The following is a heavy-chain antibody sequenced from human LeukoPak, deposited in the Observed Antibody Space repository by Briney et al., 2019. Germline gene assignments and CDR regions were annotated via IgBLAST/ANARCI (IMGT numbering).Heavy chain of an antibody. J-gene: IGHJ4*02. CDR1: GGSISSYY. CDR3: VREMDSSGWSNFDY. V-gene: IGHV4-59*01. D-gene: IGHD6-19*01. CDR2: IYYSGST. Sequence: SETLSLTCTVSGGSISSYYWSWIRQPPGKGLEWIGYIYYSGSTNYNPSLKSRVTISVDTSKNQFSLKLSSVTAADTAVYYCVREMDSSGWSNFDYWGQGTLVTVSS.